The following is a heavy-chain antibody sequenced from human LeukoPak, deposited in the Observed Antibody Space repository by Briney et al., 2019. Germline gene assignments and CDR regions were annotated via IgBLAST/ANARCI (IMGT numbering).Heavy chain of an antibody. CDR2: ISYEGSNK. CDR3: ARDQYSYGPYYFDY. Sequence: AGSLRLSCAASGFTFSSYAMHWVRQAPGKGLEWVAVISYEGSNKYYADSVKGRFTISRDNSKSSLYLQMNSLRAEDTAVYYCARDQYSYGPYYFDYWGQGTLVTVSS. J-gene: IGHJ4*02. CDR1: GFTFSSYA. V-gene: IGHV3-30-3*01. D-gene: IGHD5-18*01.